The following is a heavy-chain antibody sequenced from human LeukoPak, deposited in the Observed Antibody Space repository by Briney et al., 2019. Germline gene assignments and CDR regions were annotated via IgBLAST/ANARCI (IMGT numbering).Heavy chain of an antibody. CDR1: GFTFSAYA. V-gene: IGHV3-64*04. CDR2: ISNNGGSS. D-gene: IGHD3-10*01. J-gene: IGHJ4*02. Sequence: GGSLRLSCTASGFTFSAYAMYWVRQAPGKGLEYVSGISNNGGSSFYADSVKGRFAISRDNSKNTLYLQMNSLRGEDTAVYYCAKYRLVRGVITDYYFDYWGQGTLVTVSS. CDR3: AKYRLVRGVITDYYFDY.